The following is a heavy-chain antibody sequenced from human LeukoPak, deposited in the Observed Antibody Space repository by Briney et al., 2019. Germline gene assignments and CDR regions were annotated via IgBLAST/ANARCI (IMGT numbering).Heavy chain of an antibody. CDR3: ARDRPKYCSSTSCYLSYYGMDV. J-gene: IGHJ6*02. Sequence: SETLSLTCAVYGGSFSGYYWSWIRQPPGKGLEWIGEINHSRSTNCNPSLKSRVTISVDTSKNQFSLKLSSVTAADTAVYYCARDRPKYCSSTSCYLSYYGMDVWGQGTTVTVSS. V-gene: IGHV4-34*01. CDR1: GGSFSGYY. D-gene: IGHD2-2*01. CDR2: INHSRST.